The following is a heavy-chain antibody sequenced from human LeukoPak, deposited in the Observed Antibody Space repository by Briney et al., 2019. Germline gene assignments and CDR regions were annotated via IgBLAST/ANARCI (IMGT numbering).Heavy chain of an antibody. CDR3: ATFLCGNAFDI. V-gene: IGHV3-21*01. CDR2: ISSSSNYI. D-gene: IGHD2-15*01. Sequence: GRSLRLSCAASGFTFSSYSMNWVRHPPGKGLEGVSSISSSSNYIYDADSVKGRFIISRDNAKISLFLQMNSRRAEDTAVYYCATFLCGNAFDIWGQGTMVTVSS. J-gene: IGHJ3*02. CDR1: GFTFSSYS.